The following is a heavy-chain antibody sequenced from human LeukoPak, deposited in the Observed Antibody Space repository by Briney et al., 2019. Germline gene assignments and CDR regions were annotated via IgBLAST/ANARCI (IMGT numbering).Heavy chain of an antibody. V-gene: IGHV4-59*01. CDR1: GGSISSYY. CDR3: ARDRRGYSYGFDDYYYYGMDV. D-gene: IGHD5-18*01. CDR2: IYYSGST. Sequence: SETLSLTCTVSGGSISSYYWSWIRQPPGKGLEGIGYIYYSGSTNYNPSLTSRVTISVDTSKNQFSLKLSSVTAADTAVYYCARDRRGYSYGFDDYYYYGMDVWGQGTTVTVSS. J-gene: IGHJ6*02.